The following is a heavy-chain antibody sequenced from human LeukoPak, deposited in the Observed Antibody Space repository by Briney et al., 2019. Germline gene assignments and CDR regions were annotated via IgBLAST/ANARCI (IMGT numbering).Heavy chain of an antibody. V-gene: IGHV3-11*05. CDR1: GFTFSAYY. D-gene: IGHD6-13*01. CDR3: ARGIAAAANHYDY. CDR2: ISTTSSYT. J-gene: IGHJ4*02. Sequence: GGSLRLSCAASGFTFSAYYMSWIRQAPGKGLEWVSYISTTSSYTNHADSVKGRFTISRDNAKNSLYLQMNSLRAEDTAVYYCARGIAAAANHYDYWGQGTLVTVSS.